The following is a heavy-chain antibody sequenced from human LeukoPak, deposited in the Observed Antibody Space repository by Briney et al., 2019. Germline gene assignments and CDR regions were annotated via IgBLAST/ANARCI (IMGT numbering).Heavy chain of an antibody. CDR1: GGSISSGGYS. V-gene: IGHV4-30-2*01. D-gene: IGHD7-27*01. CDR2: IYHSGST. J-gene: IGHJ3*02. CDR3: ARDQGLGRYAFDI. Sequence: SETLSLTCAVSGGSISSGGYSWSWIRQPPGKGLEWIGYIYHSGSTYYNPSLKSRVTISVDRSKNQFSLKLSSVTAADTAVYYCARDQGLGRYAFDIWGQGTMVTVSS.